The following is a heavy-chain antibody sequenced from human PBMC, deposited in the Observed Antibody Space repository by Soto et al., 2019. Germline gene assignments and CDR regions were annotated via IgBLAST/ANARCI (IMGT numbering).Heavy chain of an antibody. CDR3: AKGSGYCTNGVCYPHY. V-gene: IGHV3-23*01. CDR2: ISGSGGST. D-gene: IGHD2-8*01. CDR1: GFTFSSYA. Sequence: GGSLRLSCAASGFTFSSYAMSWVRQAPGKGLEWVSAISGSGGSTYYADSVKGRFTTSRDNSKNTLYLQMNSLRAEDTAVYYCAKGSGYCTNGVCYPHYWGQGTLVTVSS. J-gene: IGHJ4*02.